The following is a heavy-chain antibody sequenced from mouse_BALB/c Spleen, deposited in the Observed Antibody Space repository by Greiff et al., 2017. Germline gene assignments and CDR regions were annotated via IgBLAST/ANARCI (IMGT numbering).Heavy chain of an antibody. CDR3: ARVRERSFFDY. CDR2: ISSGGSYT. V-gene: IGHV5-6*01. J-gene: IGHJ2*01. Sequence: EVKLMESGGDLVKPGGSLKLSCAASGFTFSSYGMSWVRQTPDKRLEWVATISSGGSYTYYPDSVKGRFTISRDNAKNTLYLQMSSLKSEDTAMYYCARVRERSFFDYWGQGTTRTVSS. CDR1: GFTFSSYG.